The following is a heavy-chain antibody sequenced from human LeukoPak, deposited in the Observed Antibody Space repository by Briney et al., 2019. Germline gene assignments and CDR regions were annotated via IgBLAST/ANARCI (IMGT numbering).Heavy chain of an antibody. CDR1: GYTFTSYG. Sequence: ASVKVSCKASGYTFTSYGISWVRQAPGQGLEGMGWISAYNGNTNYAQKLQGRVTMTTDTSTSTAYMELRSLRSDDTAVYYCAREHYDSSGYFGRDHAFDIWGQGTMVTVSS. J-gene: IGHJ3*02. CDR3: AREHYDSSGYFGRDHAFDI. CDR2: ISAYNGNT. D-gene: IGHD3-22*01. V-gene: IGHV1-18*01.